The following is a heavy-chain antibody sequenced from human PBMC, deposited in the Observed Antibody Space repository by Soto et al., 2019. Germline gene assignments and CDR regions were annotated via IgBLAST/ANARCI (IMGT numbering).Heavy chain of an antibody. CDR2: IYRTGGT. J-gene: IGHJ4*02. D-gene: IGHD1-7*01. Sequence: PSETLSLTCAFSGASFSSNDWWTWVRQPPGRGLEWIGEIYRTGGTNYNPSLKSRVTISLDKSENQFSLKVTSLTAADTAVYYCASRDPGTSVDYWGQGTLVTVSS. CDR3: ASRDPGTSVDY. V-gene: IGHV4-4*02. CDR1: GASFSSNDW.